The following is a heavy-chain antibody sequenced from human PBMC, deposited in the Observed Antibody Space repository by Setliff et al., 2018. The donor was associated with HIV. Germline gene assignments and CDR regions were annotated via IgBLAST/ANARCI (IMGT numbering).Heavy chain of an antibody. Sequence: PSETLSLTCTVSDGSISRTSYYWGWIRQPPGRGLEWIGSVYYTGSTYYNPSLKSRVTISVDTSKNQFSLKLRSVSAADTAVYYCVRRRTGPGGVFGYWGQGTLVTVSS. D-gene: IGHD3-3*01. CDR1: DGSISRTSYY. V-gene: IGHV4-39*01. CDR3: VRRRTGPGGVFGY. J-gene: IGHJ4*02. CDR2: VYYTGST.